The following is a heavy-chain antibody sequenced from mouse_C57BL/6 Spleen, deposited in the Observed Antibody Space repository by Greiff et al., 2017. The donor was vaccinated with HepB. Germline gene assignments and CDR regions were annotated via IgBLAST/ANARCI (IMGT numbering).Heavy chain of an antibody. CDR3: ARLDYYGSSHGYFDV. CDR2: IDPSDSET. J-gene: IGHJ1*03. D-gene: IGHD1-1*01. Sequence: QVQLKQPGAELVRPGSSVKLSCKASGYTFTSYWMHWVKQRPIQGLEWIGNIDPSDSETHYNQKFKDKATLTVDKSSSTAYMQLSSLTSEDSAVYYCARLDYYGSSHGYFDVWGTGTTVTVSS. V-gene: IGHV1-52*01. CDR1: GYTFTSYW.